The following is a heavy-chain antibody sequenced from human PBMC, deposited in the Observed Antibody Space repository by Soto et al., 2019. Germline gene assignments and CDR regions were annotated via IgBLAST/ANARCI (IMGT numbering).Heavy chain of an antibody. J-gene: IGHJ5*02. CDR2: IYYSGST. D-gene: IGHD3-10*01. CDR3: ARDSMVRGRPTDT. V-gene: IGHV4-30-4*01. Sequence: SETLSLTCTVSGGSITSGDYYWSWIRRPPGKGLEWIGYIYYSGSTYYNPSLKSRVTLSVDTSKNQFSLTLRSVTAADTAVNHCARDSMVRGRPTDTWGQGTQVTVSS. CDR1: GGSITSGDYY.